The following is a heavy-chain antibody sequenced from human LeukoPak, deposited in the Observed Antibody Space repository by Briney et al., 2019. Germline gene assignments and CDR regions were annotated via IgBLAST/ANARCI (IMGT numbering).Heavy chain of an antibody. CDR2: IRYDGSNK. CDR1: GFTFSSYG. CDR3: AKDLGNWNSEYYFDY. Sequence: GGSLRLSCAASGFTFSSYGMHWVRQAPGKGLEWVAFIRYDGSNKYYADSVRGRFTISRDNSKNTLYLQMNSLRAEDTAVYYCAKDLGNWNSEYYFDYWGQGTLVTVSS. J-gene: IGHJ4*02. D-gene: IGHD1-7*01. V-gene: IGHV3-30*02.